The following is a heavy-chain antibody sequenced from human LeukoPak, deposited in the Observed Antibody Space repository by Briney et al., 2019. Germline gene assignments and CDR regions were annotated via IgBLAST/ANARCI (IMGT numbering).Heavy chain of an antibody. CDR2: IIPIFGTA. D-gene: IGHD4-17*01. J-gene: IGHJ5*02. Sequence: SVKVSCKASGGTFSSYAISWVRQAPGQGLEWMGGIIPIFGTANYAQKFQGRVTITADESTSTAYMELSSLRSEDTAVYYCARSGDYDGTNWFDPWGQGTLVTVSS. CDR3: ARSGDYDGTNWFDP. CDR1: GGTFSSYA. V-gene: IGHV1-69*01.